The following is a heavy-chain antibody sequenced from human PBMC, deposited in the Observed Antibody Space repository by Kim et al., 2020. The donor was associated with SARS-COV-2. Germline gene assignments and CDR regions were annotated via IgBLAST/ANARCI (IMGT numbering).Heavy chain of an antibody. CDR1: GGSFSGYY. CDR3: ARAATIQYSSSWLVNYYYGMDV. CDR2: INHSGST. J-gene: IGHJ6*02. D-gene: IGHD6-13*01. Sequence: SETLSLTCAVYGGSFSGYYWSWIRQPPGKGLEWIGEINHSGSTNYNPSLKSRVTISVDTSKNQFSLKLSSVTAADTAVYYCARAATIQYSSSWLVNYYYGMDVWGQGTTVTISS. V-gene: IGHV4-34*01.